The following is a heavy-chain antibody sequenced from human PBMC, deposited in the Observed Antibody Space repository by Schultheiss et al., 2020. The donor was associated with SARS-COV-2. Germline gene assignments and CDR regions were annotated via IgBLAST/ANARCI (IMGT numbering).Heavy chain of an antibody. Sequence: SETLSLTCTVSGGSISRGGYYWSWIRQSPGKGLEWIGYIYYSGSTNYNPSLKSRVTISVDTSKNQFSLQMRSLTAADTAVYYCARGLGVYSYYGMDVWGQGTTVTVSS. D-gene: IGHD5-18*01. J-gene: IGHJ6*02. CDR1: GGSISRGGYY. CDR2: IYYSGST. V-gene: IGHV4-61*08. CDR3: ARGLGVYSYYGMDV.